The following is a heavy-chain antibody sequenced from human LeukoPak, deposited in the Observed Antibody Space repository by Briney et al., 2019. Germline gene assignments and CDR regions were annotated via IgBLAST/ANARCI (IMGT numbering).Heavy chain of an antibody. D-gene: IGHD3-10*01. V-gene: IGHV4-4*07. CDR3: ARELGSGSYYKDYYYYYYMDV. CDR2: IYTSGST. Sequence: SETLSLTCTVSGGSISSYYWSWIRQPAGKGLEWIGRIYTSGSTNYNPSLKSRVTMPVDTSKNQFSLKLSSVTAADTAVYYCARELGSGSYYKDYYYYYYMDVWGKGTTVTVS. J-gene: IGHJ6*03. CDR1: GGSISSYY.